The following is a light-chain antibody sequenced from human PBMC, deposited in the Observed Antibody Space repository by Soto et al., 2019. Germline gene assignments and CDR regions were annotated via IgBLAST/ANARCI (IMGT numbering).Light chain of an antibody. J-gene: IGLJ1*01. Sequence: QSALTQPPSESGSTGQSVAISCTGTSSDVGGYNYVSWYQKHPGKAPKLMIYDVSERPSGFPDRFSGSKSGNTASLTVSGLQTEDEADYYCSSYAGTHFLFGTWTKVTVL. CDR3: SSYAGTHFL. CDR2: DVS. V-gene: IGLV2-8*01. CDR1: SSDVGGYNY.